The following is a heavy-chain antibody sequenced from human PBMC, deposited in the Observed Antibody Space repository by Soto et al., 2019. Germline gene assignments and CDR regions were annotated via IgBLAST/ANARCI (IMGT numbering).Heavy chain of an antibody. CDR1: GFTFSRNW. Sequence: PGGSLRLSCAASGFTFSRNWMHWVRQGPGKGLVWVSRINSDGSSTSYADSVKGRFTISRDNARDTLYLEMNSLRAEDTALYYCARPRFSGSYFDYWGQGALVTVSS. V-gene: IGHV3-74*01. J-gene: IGHJ4*02. D-gene: IGHD1-26*01. CDR2: INSDGSST. CDR3: ARPRFSGSYFDY.